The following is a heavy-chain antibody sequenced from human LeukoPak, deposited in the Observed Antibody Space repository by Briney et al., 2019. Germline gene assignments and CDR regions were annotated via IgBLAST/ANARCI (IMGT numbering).Heavy chain of an antibody. CDR1: GGSISSYY. D-gene: IGHD6-6*01. CDR2: IYYSGST. Sequence: PSETLSLTCTVSGGSISSYYWSWIRQPPGKGLEWIGTIYYSGSTNYNPSLKSRVTISVDTSKNQFSLKLSSVTAADTAVYYCARGIAARRIDYWGQGTLVTVSS. V-gene: IGHV4-59*01. J-gene: IGHJ4*02. CDR3: ARGIAARRIDY.